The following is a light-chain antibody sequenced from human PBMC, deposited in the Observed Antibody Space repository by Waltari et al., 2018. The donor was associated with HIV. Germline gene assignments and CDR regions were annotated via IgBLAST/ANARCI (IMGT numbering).Light chain of an antibody. Sequence: EVVMTQSPATLSVSPGERATLFCRASQSVGSKLAWYQQKPGQAPRLLIYDASTRATVIPDFTLTISSLQSEDFAVYYCLQYDNWPPWTFGQGTKVEFK. CDR2: DAS. V-gene: IGKV3-15*01. J-gene: IGKJ1*01. CDR3: LQYDNWPPWT. CDR1: QSVGSK.